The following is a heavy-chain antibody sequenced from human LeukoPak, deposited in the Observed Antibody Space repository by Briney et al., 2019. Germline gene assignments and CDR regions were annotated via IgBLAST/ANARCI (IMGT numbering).Heavy chain of an antibody. V-gene: IGHV3-7*01. D-gene: IGHD1-26*01. J-gene: IGHJ4*02. Sequence: GVSLRLSCAACGFTFSSYWMSWVRQAPAKGVAWVANIKQDGSEKYYVDSAKGRFTISRHNARDSLYLQMQRLRAADKAVYYCARDKIVEATHFDYWGQGTLVTVSS. CDR1: GFTFSSYW. CDR2: IKQDGSEK. CDR3: ARDKIVEATHFDY.